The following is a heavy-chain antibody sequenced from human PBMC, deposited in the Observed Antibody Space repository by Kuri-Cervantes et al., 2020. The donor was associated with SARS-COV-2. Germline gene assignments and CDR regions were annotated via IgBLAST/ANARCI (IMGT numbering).Heavy chain of an antibody. V-gene: IGHV4-39*01. Sequence: SETLSLTCTVSGGSISSSSYYWGWIRQPPGKGLEWIGSIYYSGSTYYNPSLKSRVTISVDTSKNQFSLKLSSVTAADTAVYYCVRHGTGYDFWSGYYGEDYWGQGTPVTVSS. D-gene: IGHD3-3*01. CDR3: VRHGTGYDFWSGYYGEDY. J-gene: IGHJ4*02. CDR2: IYYSGST. CDR1: GGSISSSSYY.